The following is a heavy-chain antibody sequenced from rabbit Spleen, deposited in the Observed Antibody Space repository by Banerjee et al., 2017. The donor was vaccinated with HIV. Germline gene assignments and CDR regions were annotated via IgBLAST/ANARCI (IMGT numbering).Heavy chain of an antibody. CDR1: GFSFSDKAV. Sequence: QEQLVESGGGLVTPGGSLTLSCTASGFSFSDKAVMGWVRQAPGKGLEWIACINVVTGKAVYASWAKGRYTFSVTSSTTVTLEMTSLTAADTATYFCARDLPGVIGWNFGWWGQGTLVTVS. D-gene: IGHD4-1*01. J-gene: IGHJ6*01. CDR2: INVVTGKA. V-gene: IGHV1S45*01. CDR3: ARDLPGVIGWNFGW.